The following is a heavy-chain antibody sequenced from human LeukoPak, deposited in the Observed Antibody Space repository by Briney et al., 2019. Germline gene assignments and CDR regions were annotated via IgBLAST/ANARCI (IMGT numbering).Heavy chain of an antibody. D-gene: IGHD3-10*01. CDR3: ARSSVLWFGELGRDYYFDY. J-gene: IGHJ4*02. V-gene: IGHV4-59*01. CDR2: IYYSGST. CDR1: GGSISSYY. Sequence: SETLSLTCTVSGGSISSYYWSWIRQPPGKGLEWIGYIYYSGSTNYNPSLKSRVTISVDTSKNQFSLKLSSMTAADTAVYYCARSSVLWFGELGRDYYFDYWGQGTLVTVSS.